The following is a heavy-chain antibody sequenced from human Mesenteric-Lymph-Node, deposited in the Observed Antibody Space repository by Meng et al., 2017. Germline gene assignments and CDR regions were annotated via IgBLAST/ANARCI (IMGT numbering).Heavy chain of an antibody. D-gene: IGHD2-8*01. CDR3: LTDGA. CDR1: GYTFTAYY. Sequence: ASVKVSCKASGYTFTAYYMHWVRQAPGQGLDWMGWINPNSGGTNCAQKFQGRVTLTSDTSISTAYMELSRLTSDDTAAYYCLTDGALGQGTLVTVSS. CDR2: INPNSGGT. J-gene: IGHJ5*02. V-gene: IGHV1-2*02.